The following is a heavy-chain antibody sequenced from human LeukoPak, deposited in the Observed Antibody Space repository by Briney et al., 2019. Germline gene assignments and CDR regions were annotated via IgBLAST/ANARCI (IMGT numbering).Heavy chain of an antibody. J-gene: IGHJ1*01. CDR3: AKDLVGSSWYYFQH. CDR2: ISYDGSNK. D-gene: IGHD6-13*01. V-gene: IGHV3-30*18. Sequence: GRSLRLSCAASGFTFSGDGMHWVRQAPGKGLEWVAVISYDGSNKYYADSVKGRFTISRDNSKNTLYLQMNSLRAEDTAVYYCAKDLVGSSWYYFQHWGQGTLVTVSS. CDR1: GFTFSGDG.